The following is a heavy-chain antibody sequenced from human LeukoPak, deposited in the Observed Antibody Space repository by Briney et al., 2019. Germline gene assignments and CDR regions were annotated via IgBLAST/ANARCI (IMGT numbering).Heavy chain of an antibody. CDR3: ARVRATVSTVFDY. D-gene: IGHD4-17*01. J-gene: IGHJ4*02. Sequence: SETLSLTCAVYGGSFSGYYWSWIRQPPGKGLEWIGEINHSGSTNYNPSLKSRVTISVDTSKNQFSLKLSSVTAADTAVYYCARVRATVSTVFDYWGQGTLVTVSS. CDR2: INHSGST. V-gene: IGHV4-34*01. CDR1: GGSFSGYY.